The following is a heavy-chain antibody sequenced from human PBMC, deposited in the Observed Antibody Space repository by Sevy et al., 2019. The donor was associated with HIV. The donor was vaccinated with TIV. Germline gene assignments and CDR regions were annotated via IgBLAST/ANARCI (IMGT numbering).Heavy chain of an antibody. Sequence: GGSLRLSCAASGFSFTTYGMHWARQAPGKGLEWVAVISYDGSKRYYSDSVKGRFTISRDNSKNTLYLQMNSLRAEDTAVYYCAKDWALDIVIVPSGMPANWGQGTLVTVSS. CDR3: AKDWALDIVIVPSGMPAN. D-gene: IGHD2-2*01. J-gene: IGHJ4*02. V-gene: IGHV3-30*18. CDR2: ISYDGSKR. CDR1: GFSFTTYG.